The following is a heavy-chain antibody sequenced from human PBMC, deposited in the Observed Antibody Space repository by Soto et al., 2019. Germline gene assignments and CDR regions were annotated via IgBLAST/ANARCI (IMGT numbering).Heavy chain of an antibody. CDR2: IYYSGST. J-gene: IGHJ3*02. CDR3: ARALILTGYYIHDAFDI. Sequence: PSETLSLTCTVSGGSISSYYWSWFRQPPGKGLEWIGYIYYSGSTNYNPSLKSRVTISVDTSKNQFSLKLSSVTAADTAVYYCARALILTGYYIHDAFDIWGQGTMVTVSS. CDR1: GGSISSYY. V-gene: IGHV4-59*01. D-gene: IGHD3-9*01.